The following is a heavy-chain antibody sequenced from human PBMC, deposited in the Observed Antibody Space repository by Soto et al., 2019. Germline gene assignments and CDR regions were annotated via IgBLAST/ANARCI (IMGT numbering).Heavy chain of an antibody. J-gene: IGHJ4*02. CDR3: AKQRADYGSGADTFYFDS. V-gene: IGHV3-23*01. CDR1: GVTFSNYA. D-gene: IGHD3-10*01. CDR2: LSGSGGTT. Sequence: PVGSLRLSCTVSGVTFSNYAMNWVRQAPGKGLEWVSSLSGSGGTTYYADSVKGRFIISRDNSKNTLYLLMNSLRAEDTALYYCAKQRADYGSGADTFYFDSWGQGARVTVSS.